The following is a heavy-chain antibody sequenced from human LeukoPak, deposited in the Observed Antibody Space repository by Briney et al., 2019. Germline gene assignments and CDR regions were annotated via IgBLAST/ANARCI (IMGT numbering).Heavy chain of an antibody. CDR1: GSNVTYNY. J-gene: IGHJ6*02. V-gene: IGHV3-53*04. Sequence: GGSLRLSCVASGSNVTYNYMTWVRQAPGKGLEWVSLIDSGGTTYYADSLKGRFTISRHSTNNTLFLQMNNLRPEDTAVYYCARTSYYYDMDVWGPGTTVTVCS. CDR3: ARTSYYYDMDV. CDR2: IDSGGTT.